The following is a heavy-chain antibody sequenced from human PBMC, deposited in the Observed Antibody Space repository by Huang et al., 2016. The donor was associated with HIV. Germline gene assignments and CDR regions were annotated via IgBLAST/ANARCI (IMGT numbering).Heavy chain of an antibody. CDR2: IYYKGRT. CDR1: GGSIRSSDYH. D-gene: IGHD3-10*01. Sequence: QLLLQESGPGLVKPSEALALTCAVSGGSIRSSDYHWGWIRQPPGKGLGWIGSIYYKGRTHDSPSLKSRVTIAVDTSKNLFFLNLTSMTAADTAVYYCARHREGPVAYYSGWGSHLNYMDVWGRGRTVVVSS. CDR3: ARHREGPVAYYSGWGSHLNYMDV. V-gene: IGHV4-39*01. J-gene: IGHJ6*03.